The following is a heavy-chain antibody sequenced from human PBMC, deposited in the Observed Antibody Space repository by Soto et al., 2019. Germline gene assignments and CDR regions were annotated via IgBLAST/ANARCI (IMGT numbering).Heavy chain of an antibody. Sequence: GGSLRLSCAASGFMFDDYAMHWVRQAPGKGLEWVSGISWNSNSIGYADSVKGRFTISRDNAKNSLYLQMNSLRAEDTALYYCAKDSPYSSSWSRAFDIWGQGTMVTVSS. D-gene: IGHD6-13*01. CDR3: AKDSPYSSSWSRAFDI. V-gene: IGHV3-9*01. J-gene: IGHJ3*02. CDR1: GFMFDDYA. CDR2: ISWNSNSI.